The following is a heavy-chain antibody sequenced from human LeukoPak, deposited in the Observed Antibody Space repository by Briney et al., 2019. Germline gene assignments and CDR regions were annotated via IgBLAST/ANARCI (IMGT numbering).Heavy chain of an antibody. D-gene: IGHD6-13*01. CDR2: INHSGST. CDR1: GGSFSGYY. Sequence: SETLSLTCAVYGGSFSGYYWSWIRQPLGKGLEWIGEINHSGSTNYNPSLKRRVTISVDTSKNRSSLKRSSVTAADTAVYYCAYSSSWYDWFDPWGQGTLVTVSS. J-gene: IGHJ5*02. CDR3: AYSSSWYDWFDP. V-gene: IGHV4-34*01.